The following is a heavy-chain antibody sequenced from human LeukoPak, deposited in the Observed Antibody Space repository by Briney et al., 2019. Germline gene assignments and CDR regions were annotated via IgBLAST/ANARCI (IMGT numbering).Heavy chain of an antibody. V-gene: IGHV1-2*02. D-gene: IGHD3-10*01. CDR3: ARGVPPYFDY. CDR2: INPNSGGT. CDR1: GYTFTGYY. Sequence: GASVTVSFTASGYTFTGYYMHWVRQAPGQGLEWMGWINPNSGGTNYAQKFQGRVNITRDTSISTAYMELSRLRSDDTAVYYCARGVPPYFDYWGQGTLVTVSS. J-gene: IGHJ4*02.